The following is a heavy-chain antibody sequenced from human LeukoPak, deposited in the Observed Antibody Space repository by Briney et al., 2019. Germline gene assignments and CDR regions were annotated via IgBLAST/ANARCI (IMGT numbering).Heavy chain of an antibody. CDR3: ARDPYSGSYGDYYYYYMDV. CDR1: GFTFSNYN. CDR2: ITSTSSYI. J-gene: IGHJ6*03. V-gene: IGHV3-21*01. D-gene: IGHD1-26*01. Sequence: GGSLRLSCAASGFTFSNYNMNWVRQAPGKGLEWVSSITSTSSYIYYADSVKGRFTISRDDAENSLYLQMNSLRVEDTAVYYCARDPYSGSYGDYYYYYMDVWGKGTTVTISS.